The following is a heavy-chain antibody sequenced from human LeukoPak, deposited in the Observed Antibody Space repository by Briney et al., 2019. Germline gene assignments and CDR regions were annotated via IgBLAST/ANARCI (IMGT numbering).Heavy chain of an antibody. V-gene: IGHV1-69*13. J-gene: IGHJ4*02. D-gene: IGHD2-2*01. Sequence: GASVKVSCKASGYTFTTYYIHWVRQAPGQGLEWMGGIIPIFGTANYAQKFQGRVTITADESTSTAYMELSSLRSEDTAVYYCAGGSDIVVVPAPRPFDYWGQGTLVTVSS. CDR3: AGGSDIVVVPAPRPFDY. CDR1: GYTFTTYY. CDR2: IIPIFGTA.